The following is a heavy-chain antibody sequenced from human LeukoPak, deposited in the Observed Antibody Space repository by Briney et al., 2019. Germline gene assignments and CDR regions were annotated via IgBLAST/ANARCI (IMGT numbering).Heavy chain of an antibody. J-gene: IGHJ5*02. CDR1: GGTFSSYA. CDR3: ARALTDHYYDSSGYYNWFDP. V-gene: IGHV1-69*01. CDR2: IIPIFGTA. Sequence: GASVKVSCKASGGTFSSYAISWVRQAPGQGLEWMGGIIPIFGTANYAQKFQGRVTITADESTSTAYMELSSLRSEDTAVYYCARALTDHYYDSSGYYNWFDPWGQGTLVTVSS. D-gene: IGHD3-22*01.